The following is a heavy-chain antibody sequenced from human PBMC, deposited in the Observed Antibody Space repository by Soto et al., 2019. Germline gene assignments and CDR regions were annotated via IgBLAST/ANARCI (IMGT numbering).Heavy chain of an antibody. CDR3: ARGGAMGFEC. Sequence: GSLRLSCTASGFTFNTHWMHWVRQAPGKGLVWVSRIYFDGITTNYADSVKGRLTVSRDNAKNTVYLHVNTLRDEDTAVYYCARGGAMGFECWGRGCLVGVSS. D-gene: IGHD1-26*01. CDR1: GFTFNTHW. J-gene: IGHJ4*02. CDR2: IYFDGITT. V-gene: IGHV3-74*01.